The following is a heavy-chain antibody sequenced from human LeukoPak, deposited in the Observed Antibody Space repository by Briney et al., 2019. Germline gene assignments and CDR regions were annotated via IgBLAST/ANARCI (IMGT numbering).Heavy chain of an antibody. CDR3: ARELDGRGSYIDY. J-gene: IGHJ4*02. Sequence: SETLSLTCTVSGYSISSGYYWGWIRQPPGKGLEWIGSISHSGSTYYNPSLKSRVTISVDTSKNQFSLKLSSVTAADTAVYYCARELDGRGSYIDYWGQGTLVTVSS. V-gene: IGHV4-38-2*02. CDR1: GYSISSGYY. CDR2: ISHSGST. D-gene: IGHD1-26*01.